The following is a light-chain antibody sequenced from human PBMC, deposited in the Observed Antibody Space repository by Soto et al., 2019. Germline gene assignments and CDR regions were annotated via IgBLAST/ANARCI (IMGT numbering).Light chain of an antibody. CDR1: QSISSN. J-gene: IGKJ1*01. CDR3: QQYNKWPQT. V-gene: IGKV3-15*01. Sequence: EIVLTQSPAILSVSPGERATLSCRASQSISSNLAWYQQKPGQAPRLLIYTASTRATGIPAKFSGTGSGTEFTLTISSLQSEDFAVYYCQQYNKWPQTFGQGTKVDIK. CDR2: TAS.